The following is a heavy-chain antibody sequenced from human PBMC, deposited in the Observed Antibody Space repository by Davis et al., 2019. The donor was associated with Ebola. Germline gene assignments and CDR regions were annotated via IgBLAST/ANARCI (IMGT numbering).Heavy chain of an antibody. Sequence: SVKVSCKASGFTFSTSAVQWVRQARGQRLEWIGWIVVGSGNTNYAQKFQERVTITTDVSTRTAYMELSSLRSEDTAVYYCATAYGSGSFRLDPWGQGTLVTVSS. D-gene: IGHD3-10*01. V-gene: IGHV1-58*01. CDR1: GFTFSTSA. CDR3: ATAYGSGSFRLDP. J-gene: IGHJ5*02. CDR2: IVVGSGNT.